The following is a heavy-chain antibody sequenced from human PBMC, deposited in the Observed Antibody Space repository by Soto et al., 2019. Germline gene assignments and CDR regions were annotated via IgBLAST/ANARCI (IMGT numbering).Heavy chain of an antibody. D-gene: IGHD2-2*01. CDR2: IYWDDDK. J-gene: IGHJ4*02. CDR3: AHSRGYCISTSCYFDY. Sequence: QITLKESGPTLVKPTQTLTLTCTFSGFSLSTSGVGVGWIRQPPGKALEWLALIYWDDDKRYSPSLKSRLTITKDTSKNQVVLTMTNMDPVDTATYYCAHSRGYCISTSCYFDYWGQGTLVTVSS. CDR1: GFSLSTSGVG. V-gene: IGHV2-5*02.